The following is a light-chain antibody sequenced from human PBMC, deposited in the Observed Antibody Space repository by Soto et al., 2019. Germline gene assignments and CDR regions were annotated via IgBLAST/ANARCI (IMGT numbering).Light chain of an antibody. V-gene: IGKV1-9*01. CDR1: LGISGY. CDR3: QQVNSYPLT. Sequence: DIQLTQSPSLLSASVGDRVTMTCRASLGISGYLAWYQQKPGKVPRLLIYSASTLQSGVPSRFSGSGSGTEFTLTISSLQPEDFASYYCQQVNSYPLTFGGGTRVEIK. CDR2: SAS. J-gene: IGKJ4*01.